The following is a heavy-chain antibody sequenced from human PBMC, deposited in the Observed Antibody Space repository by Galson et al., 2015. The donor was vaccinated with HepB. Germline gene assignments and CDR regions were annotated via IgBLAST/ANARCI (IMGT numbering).Heavy chain of an antibody. CDR1: GFTFSSYG. CDR2: ISYDGGNK. CDR3: AKDLGSGWYLSDY. Sequence: SLRLSCAASGFTFSSYGMHWVRQAPGKGLEWVALISYDGGNKYYADSLKGRFTISRDNSNNALYLQMNSLRAEDTAVYYCAKDLGSGWYLSDYWGQGTLVTVSS. J-gene: IGHJ4*02. D-gene: IGHD6-19*01. V-gene: IGHV3-30*18.